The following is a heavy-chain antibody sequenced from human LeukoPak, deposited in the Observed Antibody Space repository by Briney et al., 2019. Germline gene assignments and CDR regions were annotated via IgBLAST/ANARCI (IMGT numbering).Heavy chain of an antibody. J-gene: IGHJ4*02. CDR1: DFIFTKYW. V-gene: IGHV3-7*01. Sequence: GGSLRLSCLVSDFIFTKYWMTWVRQAPGKGLEWVANIREDGNKDNYIDSVRGRFTISRDNAKNSLYLQMNSLRAEDTAVYYCARDEVGGPLKYWGQGILVTVSS. CDR3: ARDEVGGPLKY. CDR2: IREDGNKD. D-gene: IGHD1-26*01.